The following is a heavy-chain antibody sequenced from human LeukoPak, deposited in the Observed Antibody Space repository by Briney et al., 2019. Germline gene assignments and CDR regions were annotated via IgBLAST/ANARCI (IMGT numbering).Heavy chain of an antibody. Sequence: SETLSLTCSVSGYSISSGYYWGWIRQPPGKGLEWIGTIFHDGTTYYNPSLKSRVTMSVEKSKNQFSLRLNFVTAADTAVYYCARTIDDFRSGYYLALGYWGQGTLVTVSS. CDR1: GYSISSGYY. CDR3: ARTIDDFRSGYYLALGY. V-gene: IGHV4-38-2*01. D-gene: IGHD3-3*01. J-gene: IGHJ4*02. CDR2: IFHDGTT.